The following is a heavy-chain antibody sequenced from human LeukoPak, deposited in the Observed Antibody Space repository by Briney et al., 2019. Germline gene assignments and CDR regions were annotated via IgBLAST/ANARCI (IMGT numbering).Heavy chain of an antibody. CDR1: GGTFSSYA. V-gene: IGHV1-69*04. Sequence: SVKVSCKASGGTFSSYAISWVRQAPGQGLEWMGRIIPILGIANYAQKFQGRVTITADKSTSTAYMELSSLRSEDTAAYYCARAMTTNQLGYWGQGTLVTVSS. J-gene: IGHJ4*02. CDR2: IIPILGIA. CDR3: ARAMTTNQLGY. D-gene: IGHD4-17*01.